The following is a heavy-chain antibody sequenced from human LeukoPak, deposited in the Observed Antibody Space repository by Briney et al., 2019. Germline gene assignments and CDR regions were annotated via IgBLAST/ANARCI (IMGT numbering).Heavy chain of an antibody. V-gene: IGHV3-30*02. Sequence: GGSLRLSCAASGFTFSSYAMHWVRQAPGKGLEWVAFIRYHGSNKYYADSVKGRFTISRDNAKNSLYLQMNSLRAEDTAIYYCAREDDWNYEDYWGQGTLVTVSS. J-gene: IGHJ4*02. D-gene: IGHD1-7*01. CDR3: AREDDWNYEDY. CDR2: IRYHGSNK. CDR1: GFTFSSYA.